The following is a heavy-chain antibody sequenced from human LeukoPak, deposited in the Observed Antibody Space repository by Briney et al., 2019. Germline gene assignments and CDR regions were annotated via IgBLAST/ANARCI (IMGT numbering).Heavy chain of an antibody. CDR2: ISNSGSVS. V-gene: IGHV3-11*04. J-gene: IGHJ5*02. CDR1: GFTFSDYY. CDR3: ARDGSPEASINYFDT. D-gene: IGHD5-24*01. Sequence: GGSLRLSCAASGFTFSDYYMSWIRQAPGKGLEWILYISNSGSVSYYADSVKGRYTISRDNAKNSLYLEMNSLSADDTALYYCARDGSPEASINYFDTWGQGTPVTVSS.